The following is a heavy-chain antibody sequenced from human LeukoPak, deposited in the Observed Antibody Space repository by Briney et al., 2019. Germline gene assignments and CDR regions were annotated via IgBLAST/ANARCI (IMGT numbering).Heavy chain of an antibody. CDR3: ICLTDPFDY. J-gene: IGHJ4*02. CDR1: GFTFGAHS. CDR2: IRGKAYGGAT. V-gene: IGHV3-49*04. Sequence: GGSLRLSCTGSGFTFGAHSMAWVRQAPGKGPEWVGFIRGKAYGGATGYTASVKGRFTISRDDSKSIVYLQMNSLRTEDTAVYYCICLTDPFDYWGQGTLVTVSS.